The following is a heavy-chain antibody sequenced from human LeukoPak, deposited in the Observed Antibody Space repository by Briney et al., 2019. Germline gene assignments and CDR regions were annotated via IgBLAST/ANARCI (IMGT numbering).Heavy chain of an antibody. D-gene: IGHD3-16*01. CDR3: ARVVALSDYVWGEIPLFFDY. J-gene: IGHJ4*02. CDR2: ISSSSSYI. Sequence: PGGSLRLSCAASGFTFSSYSMNWVRQAPGKGLEWVSSISSSSSYIYYADSVKGRFTISRDNAKNSLYLQMNSLRAEDTAVYYCARVVALSDYVWGEIPLFFDYWGQGTLVTVSS. V-gene: IGHV3-21*01. CDR1: GFTFSSYS.